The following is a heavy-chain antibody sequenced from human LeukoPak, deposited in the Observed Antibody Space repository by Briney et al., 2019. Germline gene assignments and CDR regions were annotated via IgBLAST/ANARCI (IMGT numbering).Heavy chain of an antibody. Sequence: GRSLRLSCAASGFXFDXXXXXWXXQAXXXXXXXXXXXXXNSGSIDYADSVKGRFTISRDNAKNSLYLQMNSLRAEDTALYYCAKDRGACSSTSCYNAFDIWGQGTMVTVSS. J-gene: IGHJ3*02. V-gene: IGHV3-9*01. D-gene: IGHD2-2*02. CDR2: XXXNSGSI. CDR1: GFXFDXXX. CDR3: AKDRGACSSTSCYNAFDI.